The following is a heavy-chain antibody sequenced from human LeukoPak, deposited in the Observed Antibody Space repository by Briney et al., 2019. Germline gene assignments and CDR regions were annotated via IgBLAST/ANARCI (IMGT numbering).Heavy chain of an antibody. CDR1: GFTFSSYG. Sequence: GGSLRLSCAASGFTFSSYGMHWVRQAPGKGLEWVAVIWYDGSNKYYADSVKGRFTISRDNSKNTLYLQMNSLRAEDTAVYYRARDRSRAGYGDLQNWGQGTLVTVSS. CDR2: IWYDGSNK. V-gene: IGHV3-33*01. J-gene: IGHJ4*02. CDR3: ARDRSRAGYGDLQN. D-gene: IGHD4-17*01.